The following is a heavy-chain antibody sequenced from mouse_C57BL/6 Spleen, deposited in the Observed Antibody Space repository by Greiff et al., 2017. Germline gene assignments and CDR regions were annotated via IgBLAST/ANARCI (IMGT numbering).Heavy chain of an antibody. CDR2: ISDGGSYT. CDR3: ARDDGSGYGNSMDY. CDR1: GFTFSGYA. J-gene: IGHJ4*01. Sequence: EVQLVESGGGLVKPGGSLKLSCAASGFTFSGYAMSWVRQTPEKRLEWVATISDGGSYTYYPDNVKGRVTISRDNAKNNLYLQMSHLKSEDTAMYYCARDDGSGYGNSMDYWGQGTSVTVSS. V-gene: IGHV5-4*01. D-gene: IGHD3-2*02.